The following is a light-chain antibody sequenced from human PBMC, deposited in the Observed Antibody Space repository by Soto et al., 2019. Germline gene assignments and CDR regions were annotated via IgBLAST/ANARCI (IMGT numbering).Light chain of an antibody. V-gene: IGKV1-39*01. J-gene: IGKJ1*01. Sequence: DIQMTQSPSSLSASVGDRVTITCRASQNIRNHLNWYQQRAGKAPNLLIYAASILRSGVSSRFSGSGSGTDFSLTIRGLQSEDFATYYCQQTSSRSQTFGQGTKVELK. CDR2: AAS. CDR1: QNIRNH. CDR3: QQTSSRSQT.